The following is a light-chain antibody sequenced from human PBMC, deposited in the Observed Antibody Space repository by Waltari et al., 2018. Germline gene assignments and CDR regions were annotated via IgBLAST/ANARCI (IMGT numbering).Light chain of an antibody. Sequence: QSALTQPPSASGSPGQSVTISCTRLGSDYVSWYPQRPDKASQLIIYEVNKRPSWVPDRFSGSKSGNTASLTVSGLQAEDEADYYRCSHGTREVFGGGTKLTVL. CDR3: CSHGTREV. CDR1: GSDY. CDR2: EVN. V-gene: IGLV2-8*01. J-gene: IGLJ3*02.